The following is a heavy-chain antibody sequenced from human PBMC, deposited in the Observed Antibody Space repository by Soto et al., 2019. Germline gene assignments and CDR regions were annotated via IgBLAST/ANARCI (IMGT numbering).Heavy chain of an antibody. Sequence: SLRLSCAASGFTFSSYAMSWVRQAPGKGLEWVSAISGSGGGTYYADSVKGRFTISRDNSRNTLSLQMNSLRAEDTAVYYCAKGSASSRPYYFDYWGQGTLVTVSS. D-gene: IGHD5-18*01. CDR1: GFTFSSYA. CDR3: AKGSASSRPYYFDY. V-gene: IGHV3-23*01. J-gene: IGHJ4*02. CDR2: ISGSGGGT.